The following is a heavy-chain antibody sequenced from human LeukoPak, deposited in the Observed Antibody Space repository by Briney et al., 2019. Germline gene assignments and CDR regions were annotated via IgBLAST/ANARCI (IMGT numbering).Heavy chain of an antibody. Sequence: PGGSLRLSCAASGFTFSSYGMHWVRQAPGKGLEGGAFIRYDGSNKYYADSVKGRFTISRDNSKNTLYLQMNSLRAEDTAVYYCAKDPFDEDYFDYWGQGTLVTVSS. CDR1: GFTFSSYG. D-gene: IGHD2/OR15-2a*01. J-gene: IGHJ4*02. V-gene: IGHV3-30*02. CDR2: IRYDGSNK. CDR3: AKDPFDEDYFDY.